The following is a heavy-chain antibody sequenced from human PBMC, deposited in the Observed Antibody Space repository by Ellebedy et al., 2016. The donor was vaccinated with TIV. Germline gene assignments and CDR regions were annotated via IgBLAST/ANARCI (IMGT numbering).Heavy chain of an antibody. J-gene: IGHJ3*02. V-gene: IGHV1-3*01. D-gene: IGHD6-13*01. CDR2: INADNGDT. Sequence: AASVKVSCKASGYTFTKYPMHWLRQAPGQRLAWMGWINADNGDTKYSQKFQGRVTFTRDTSASTAYMELSSLRSEDTAIYYCARDLGSTSWYGDAFDIWGQGTMVTVSS. CDR1: GYTFTKYP. CDR3: ARDLGSTSWYGDAFDI.